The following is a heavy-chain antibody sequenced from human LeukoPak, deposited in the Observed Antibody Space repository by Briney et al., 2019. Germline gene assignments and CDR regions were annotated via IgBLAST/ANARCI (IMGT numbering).Heavy chain of an antibody. J-gene: IGHJ6*02. V-gene: IGHV1-8*01. CDR3: ARALGGSSGGYYGMDV. CDR2: MNPNSGNT. Sequence: ASVKVSCKASGYTFPSYDINWVRQATGQGLEWMGWMNPNSGNTGYAQQFQGRVTMTRNTSINTAYMELCSLRSEDTAVYYCARALGGSSGGYYGMDVWGQGTTVTVSS. CDR1: GYTFPSYD. D-gene: IGHD3-16*01.